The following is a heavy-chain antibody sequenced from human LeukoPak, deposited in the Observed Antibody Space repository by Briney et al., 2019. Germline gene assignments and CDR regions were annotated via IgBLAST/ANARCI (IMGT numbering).Heavy chain of an antibody. CDR3: ARWDSSGYYSLDY. Sequence: GGSLRLSCAASGFTFSSYWMYWVRQAPGKGLVWVSRINTDGSSTNYADSVRGRFTISRDNAKNTLYLQMNSLRAEDTAVYYCARWDSSGYYSLDYWAREPWSPSPQ. CDR2: INTDGSST. V-gene: IGHV3-74*01. J-gene: IGHJ4*02. CDR1: GFTFSSYW. D-gene: IGHD3-22*01.